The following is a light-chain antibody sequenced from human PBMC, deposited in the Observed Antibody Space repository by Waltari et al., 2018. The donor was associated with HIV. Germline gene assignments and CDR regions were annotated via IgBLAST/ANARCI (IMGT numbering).Light chain of an antibody. CDR1: QRLGSIY. Sequence: EIVLTQSPGPLSLSPGARGILSCRASQRLGSIYLTWYHQKPGQAPRLLLYGASNRASGIPDRFSGSGSGTDFTLTISSLESEDSAVYYCQQSGSSISFGQGTRLEIK. CDR3: QQSGSSIS. V-gene: IGKV3-20*01. CDR2: GAS. J-gene: IGKJ5*01.